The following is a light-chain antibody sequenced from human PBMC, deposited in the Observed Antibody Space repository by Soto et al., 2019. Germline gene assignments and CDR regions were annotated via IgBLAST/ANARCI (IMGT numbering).Light chain of an antibody. J-gene: IGLJ2*01. CDR1: SSDVGGYNY. CDR3: SSYTSSRTGV. Sequence: QSALTQPASVSGSPGQSITISCTGTSSDVGGYNYVSWYQQHPGKAPKLMIYDVSNRPSGVSNLFSGSKSGNTASLTISGLQADDEADYYCSSYTSSRTGVFGGGTKLTVL. CDR2: DVS. V-gene: IGLV2-14*01.